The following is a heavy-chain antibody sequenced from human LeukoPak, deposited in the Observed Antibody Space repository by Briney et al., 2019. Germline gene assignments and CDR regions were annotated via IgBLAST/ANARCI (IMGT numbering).Heavy chain of an antibody. Sequence: GGSLRLSCAASGFTFSSYAMGWVRQAPGKGLEWVSAISGSGGSTYYADSVKGRFTISRDNSKNTLYLQMNSLRAEDTAVYYCAKDRQWLGCFDYWGQGTLVTVSS. CDR1: GFTFSSYA. CDR3: AKDRQWLGCFDY. D-gene: IGHD6-19*01. J-gene: IGHJ4*02. CDR2: ISGSGGST. V-gene: IGHV3-23*01.